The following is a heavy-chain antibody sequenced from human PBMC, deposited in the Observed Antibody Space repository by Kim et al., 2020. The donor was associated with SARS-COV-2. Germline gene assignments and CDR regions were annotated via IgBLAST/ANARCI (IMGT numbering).Heavy chain of an antibody. CDR2: IYRDDRT. D-gene: IGHD1-26*01. J-gene: IGHJ4*02. CDR1: GISVSNNW. V-gene: IGHV3-66*01. CDR3: ARDKTGVEPTIDPYDY. Sequence: GGSLRLSCAASGISVSNNWMTWVRQSPGKGLEWVSVIYRDDRTFYADSVKGRFTISRDNSRNTLYLQMTSLRVEDTAIYYCARDKTGVEPTIDPYDYWGQGTLVTGSS.